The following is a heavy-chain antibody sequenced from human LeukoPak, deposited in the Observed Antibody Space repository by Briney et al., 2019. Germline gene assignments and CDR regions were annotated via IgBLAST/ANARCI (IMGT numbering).Heavy chain of an antibody. CDR3: ARLGDSAMVRYFDY. J-gene: IGHJ4*02. CDR2: IHYTGST. CDR1: GGSISSSTYY. D-gene: IGHD5-18*01. V-gene: IGHV4-39*01. Sequence: PSETLSLTCTVSGGSISSSTYYWAWIRQPPGKGLEWIGGIHYTGSTYSTPSLKSRATISVDTSKNQFSLRLTSVTAADTAVYYCARLGDSAMVRYFDYWGQGTLVTVSS.